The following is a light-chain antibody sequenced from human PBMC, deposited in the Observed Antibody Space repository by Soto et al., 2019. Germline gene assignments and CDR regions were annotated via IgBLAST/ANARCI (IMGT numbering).Light chain of an antibody. CDR1: QDITNY. CDR2: DAS. V-gene: IGKV1-33*01. Sequence: DIQMTQSPSSLSASVGDRVTITCQASQDITNYLNWYQQKPGKAPKLLIYDASNLETGVPSGFSGSGSGTDFTFTISSLQPEDIATYYCQQCDKLPLTFGGGTKVDIK. CDR3: QQCDKLPLT. J-gene: IGKJ4*01.